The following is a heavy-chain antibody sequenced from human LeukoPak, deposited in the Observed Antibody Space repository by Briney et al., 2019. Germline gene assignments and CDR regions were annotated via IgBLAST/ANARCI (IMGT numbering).Heavy chain of an antibody. CDR1: GGSISSYY. CDR2: IYDSGSH. V-gene: IGHV4-59*13. D-gene: IGHD6-13*01. J-gene: IGHJ3*02. CDR3: ARYSSSWWGAFDI. Sequence: SETLSLTCTVSGGSISSYYWSWMRQPPGKGLVWLGYIYDSGSHNYNPSLKSRVNLSVDTSKNQFTLKLNSVPAADTAVYYCARYSSSWWGAFDIWGQGTMVTVSS.